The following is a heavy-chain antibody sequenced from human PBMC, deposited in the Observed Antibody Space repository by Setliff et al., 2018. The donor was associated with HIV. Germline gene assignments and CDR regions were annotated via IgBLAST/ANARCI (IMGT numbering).Heavy chain of an antibody. D-gene: IGHD1-26*01. CDR2: IYYSGST. CDR1: GGSISSYH. J-gene: IGHJ4*02. CDR3: AIRSRLGGSSNYLDL. Sequence: PSETLSLTCSLSGGSISSYHWNWIRQPPGKGLEWIGYIYYSGSTNYNPSLKSRVTISVDTSKNQFSLKLSSVTAAGTAVYYCAIRSRLGGSSNYLDLWGQGTLVTVSS. V-gene: IGHV4-59*12.